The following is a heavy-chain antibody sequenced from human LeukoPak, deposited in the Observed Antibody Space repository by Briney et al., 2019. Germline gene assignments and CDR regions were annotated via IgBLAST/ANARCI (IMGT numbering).Heavy chain of an antibody. D-gene: IGHD3-22*01. Sequence: PGRSLRLSCAASGFTFDDYAMHWVRQAPGKGLEWASGISWNSGSIGYADSVKGRFTISRDNAKNSLYLQMNSLRAEDTAVYYCANYYYDRSGYENWGQGALVTVSS. CDR1: GFTFDDYA. V-gene: IGHV3-9*01. J-gene: IGHJ4*02. CDR2: ISWNSGSI. CDR3: ANYYYDRSGYEN.